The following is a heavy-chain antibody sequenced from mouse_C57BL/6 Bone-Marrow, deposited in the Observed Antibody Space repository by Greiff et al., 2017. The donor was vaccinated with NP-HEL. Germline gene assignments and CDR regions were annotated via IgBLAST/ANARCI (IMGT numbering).Heavy chain of an antibody. CDR3: ARYYCGSGYFDY. V-gene: IGHV1-72*01. J-gene: IGHJ2*01. CDR2: IDPNSGGT. CDR1: GYPFTTYW. Sequence: VKLQQPGAELVKPGASVKLSCMASGYPFTTYWMHWVKQRHGRGLAWIGRIDPNSGGTQSNEKFKSKATLTVDKPSSPAYRQLSSLTSEDSAVYDCARYYCGSGYFDYWGQGTTLTVSS. D-gene: IGHD1-1*01.